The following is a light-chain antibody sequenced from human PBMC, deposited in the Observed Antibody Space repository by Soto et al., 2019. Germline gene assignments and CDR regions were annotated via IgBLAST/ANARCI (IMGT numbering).Light chain of an antibody. Sequence: QAVVTQSSSASASLGSSVNLTCTLSSGHSSYIIAWHQQQPGKAPRYLMKLEGSGSYNKGSGVPDRFSGSSSGAYRYLTISTLQFEDEANYYCETWDSNTRVFGGGTKLTVL. CDR2: LEGSGSY. CDR1: SGHSSYI. V-gene: IGLV4-60*02. J-gene: IGLJ2*01. CDR3: ETWDSNTRV.